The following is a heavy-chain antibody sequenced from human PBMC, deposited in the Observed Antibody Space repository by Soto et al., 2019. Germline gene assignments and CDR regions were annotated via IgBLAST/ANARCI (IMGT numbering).Heavy chain of an antibody. CDR2: IYYSGST. V-gene: IGHV4-39*01. CDR3: ARRSPAAGTNWFDP. CDR1: GGSISSSYY. Sequence: QLQLQESGPGLVKPSETLSLTCTVSGGSISSSYYWGWIRPPPGKGLEWIGSIYYSGSTNYNPSLKSRVIISVDTSKNQFSLKLSSVTAADTAVYYCARRSPAAGTNWFDPWGQGTLVTVSS. D-gene: IGHD6-13*01. J-gene: IGHJ5*02.